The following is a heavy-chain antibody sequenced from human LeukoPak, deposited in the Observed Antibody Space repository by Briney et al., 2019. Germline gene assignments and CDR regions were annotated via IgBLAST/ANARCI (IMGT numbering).Heavy chain of an antibody. CDR3: ARGRREVLNYYDSSDFYYFDY. V-gene: IGHV6-1*01. CDR1: GDSVASNIAA. D-gene: IGHD3-22*01. CDR2: TYYRSKWYN. Sequence: SQTLSLTCAISGDSVASNIAAWNWIRQSPSRGLEWLGRTYYRSKWYNDYAVSVKSRITINPVTSKNQFSLQLNSVTPEDTAVYYCARGRREVLNYYDSSDFYYFDYWGQGTLVTVSS. J-gene: IGHJ4*02.